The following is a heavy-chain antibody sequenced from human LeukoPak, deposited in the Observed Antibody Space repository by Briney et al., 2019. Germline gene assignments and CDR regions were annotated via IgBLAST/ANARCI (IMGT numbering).Heavy chain of an antibody. J-gene: IGHJ6*03. CDR3: ARARNYDFWSGYYPYYYYYYYMDV. CDR2: ISAYNGNT. CDR1: GYTFTSYG. Sequence: ASVKVSCKASGYTFTSYGISWVRQAPGQGLEWMGWISAYNGNTNYAQKLQGRVTMTTDTSTSTAYMELRSLRSDDTAVYYCARARNYDFWSGYYPYYYYYYYMDVWGKGTTVTVSS. V-gene: IGHV1-18*01. D-gene: IGHD3-3*01.